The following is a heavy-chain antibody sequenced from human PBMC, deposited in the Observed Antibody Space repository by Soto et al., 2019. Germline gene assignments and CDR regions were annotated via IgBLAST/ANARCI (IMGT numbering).Heavy chain of an antibody. Sequence: SETLSLTCTVSGGSISSGGYYWSWIRQHPGKGLEWIGYIYYSGSTYYNPSLKSRVTISVDTSKNHFSLKLSSVTAPDTAVYYCARHLCSGGSCYQLDYWGQGTLVTVSS. D-gene: IGHD2-15*01. CDR3: ARHLCSGGSCYQLDY. J-gene: IGHJ4*02. CDR1: GGSISSGGYY. V-gene: IGHV4-31*03. CDR2: IYYSGST.